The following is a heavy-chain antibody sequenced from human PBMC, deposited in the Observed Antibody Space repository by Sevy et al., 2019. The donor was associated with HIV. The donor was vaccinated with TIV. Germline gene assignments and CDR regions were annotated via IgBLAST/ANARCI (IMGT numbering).Heavy chain of an antibody. CDR1: GFSFDSYG. CDR2: ISGSGTRT. Sequence: GGSLRLSCAVSGFSFDSYGMTWVRQAPGKGLEWVSGISGSGTRTYYADSVKGRFIISRDNSKNTLYLQMNSLRSEDTAIYYCAKGGGHYDPDEIGYYFYYYYMDVWGKGTTVTVSS. J-gene: IGHJ6*03. CDR3: AKGGGHYDPDEIGYYFYYYYMDV. D-gene: IGHD3-22*01. V-gene: IGHV3-23*01.